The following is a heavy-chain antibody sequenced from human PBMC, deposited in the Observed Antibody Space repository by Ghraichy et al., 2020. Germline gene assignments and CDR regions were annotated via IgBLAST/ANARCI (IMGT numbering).Heavy chain of an antibody. D-gene: IGHD4-17*01. Sequence: GGSLRLSCAVSGFTFKSYAMSWVRQAPGKGLYWVSGTSASGAKRYYADSVKGRFTISRDNSENTLSLQMDSLRVEDTALYYCAKDPNGDYVGAFDIWGLGTLVTVSS. CDR1: GFTFKSYA. V-gene: IGHV3-23*01. J-gene: IGHJ3*02. CDR2: TSASGAKR. CDR3: AKDPNGDYVGAFDI.